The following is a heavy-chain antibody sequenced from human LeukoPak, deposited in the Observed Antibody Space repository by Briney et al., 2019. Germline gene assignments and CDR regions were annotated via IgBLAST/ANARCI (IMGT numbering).Heavy chain of an antibody. CDR1: GGSISSGSYC. J-gene: IGHJ6*03. D-gene: IGHD5-18*01. CDR3: ARRWGYTSGYTYYFYYMDV. CDR2: ICYSGTA. V-gene: IGHV4-39*01. Sequence: SETLSLTCSLSGGSISSGSYCWGWIRQPPGKGLEWIGTICYSGTAYYNPSLKSRVTISVDTSKNQFSLKLSSVTAADTAVYSCARRWGYTSGYTYYFYYMDVWGKGTTVTVSS.